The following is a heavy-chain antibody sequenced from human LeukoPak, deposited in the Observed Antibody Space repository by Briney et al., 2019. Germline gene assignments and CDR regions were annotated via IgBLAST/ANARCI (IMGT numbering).Heavy chain of an antibody. J-gene: IGHJ4*02. CDR1: GITFRTYE. CDR3: ARDVDYGDPGDY. D-gene: IGHD4-17*01. V-gene: IGHV3-48*03. Sequence: GGSLRLSCAASGITFRTYEMNWVRQAPGKGLEWISYISSSGSTIYYANSVKGRFTISRDNAKNSLYLQTSSLRAEDTAVYYCARDVDYGDPGDYWGQGTLVTVSS. CDR2: ISSSGSTI.